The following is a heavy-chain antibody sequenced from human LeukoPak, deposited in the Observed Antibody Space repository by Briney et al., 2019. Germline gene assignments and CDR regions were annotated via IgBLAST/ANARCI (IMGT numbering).Heavy chain of an antibody. J-gene: IGHJ5*02. D-gene: IGHD6-13*01. CDR3: AKGDRAAGGPYLFNWFAP. CDR2: ISGSGSST. CDR1: GFTFSSYS. Sequence: PGGSLRLSCAASGFTFSSYSMSWVRQAPGKGREWVSSISGSGSSTYYRDSVKGRLTISRDNSKKTMYLQMSSLRADDTAVYYCAKGDRAAGGPYLFNWFAPWGQGPLVTVSS. V-gene: IGHV3-23*01.